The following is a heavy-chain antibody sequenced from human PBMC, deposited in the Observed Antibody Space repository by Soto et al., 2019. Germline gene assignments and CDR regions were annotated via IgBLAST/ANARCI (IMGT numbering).Heavy chain of an antibody. CDR3: AISGYYYDSSGYSPPVDY. CDR1: GYSFTSYW. Sequence: ESLNIFFRGSGYSFTSYWISWVRQMPGKGLEWMGRIDPSDSYTNYSPSFQGHVTISADKSISTAYLQWSSLKASDTAMYYCAISGYYYDSSGYSPPVDYWGQGTLVTVSS. CDR2: IDPSDSYT. D-gene: IGHD3-22*01. J-gene: IGHJ4*02. V-gene: IGHV5-10-1*01.